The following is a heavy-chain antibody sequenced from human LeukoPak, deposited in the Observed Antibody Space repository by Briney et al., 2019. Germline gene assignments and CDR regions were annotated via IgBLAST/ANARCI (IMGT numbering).Heavy chain of an antibody. J-gene: IGHJ4*02. CDR3: VKVAVAGKVSFDY. CDR1: GFTFSSYA. Sequence: GGSLRLSCSASGFTFSSYAMHWVRQAPGKGLEYVSAISSNGGSTYYADSVEGRFTISRDNSKNTLYLQMSSLRAEDTAVYYCVKVAVAGKVSFDYWGQGTLVTVSS. V-gene: IGHV3-64D*06. D-gene: IGHD6-19*01. CDR2: ISSNGGST.